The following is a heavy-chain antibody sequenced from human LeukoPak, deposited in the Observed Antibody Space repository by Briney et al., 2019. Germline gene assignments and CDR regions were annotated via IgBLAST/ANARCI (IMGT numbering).Heavy chain of an antibody. CDR1: GFTFSSYG. V-gene: IGHV3-30*02. CDR3: AGRYCSSTSCYSDY. Sequence: PGGSLRLSCAASGFTFSSYGMHWVRQAPGKGLEWVAFIRYDGSNKYYADSVKGRFTIFRDNSKNTLYLQMNSLRAEDTAVYYCAGRYCSSTSCYSDYWGQGTLVTVSS. CDR2: IRYDGSNK. D-gene: IGHD2-2*02. J-gene: IGHJ4*02.